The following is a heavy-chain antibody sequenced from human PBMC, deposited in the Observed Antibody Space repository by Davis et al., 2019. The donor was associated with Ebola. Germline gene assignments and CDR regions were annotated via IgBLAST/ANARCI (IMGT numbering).Heavy chain of an antibody. J-gene: IGHJ4*02. Sequence: ASVKVSCKASGYTFTSYAMHWVRQAPGQRLEWMGWINAGNGNTKYSQKFQGRVTITRDTSASTAYMELRSLRSDDTAVYYCAREVAVAPYDYWGQGTLVTVSS. D-gene: IGHD4-23*01. CDR1: GYTFTSYA. CDR3: AREVAVAPYDY. CDR2: INAGNGNT. V-gene: IGHV1-3*01.